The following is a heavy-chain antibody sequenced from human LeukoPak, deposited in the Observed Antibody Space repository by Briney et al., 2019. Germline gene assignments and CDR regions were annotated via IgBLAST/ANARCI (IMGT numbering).Heavy chain of an antibody. CDR1: GGTFSSYA. D-gene: IGHD3-3*01. J-gene: IGHJ5*02. V-gene: IGHV1-69*05. Sequence: SVKVSCKASGGTFSSYAISWVRQAPGQGLEWMGRIIPIFGTANYAQKFQGRVTITTDESTSTAYMELSSLRSEDTAVYYCARSTRYDFPGHWFDPWGQGTLVTVSS. CDR3: ARSTRYDFPGHWFDP. CDR2: IIPIFGTA.